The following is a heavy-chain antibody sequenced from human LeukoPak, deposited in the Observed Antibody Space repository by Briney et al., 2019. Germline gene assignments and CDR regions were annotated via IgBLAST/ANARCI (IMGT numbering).Heavy chain of an antibody. Sequence: KTSETLSLTRAVYGGSFSGYCWSWIRQPPGKGLEWIGEINHSGSTNYNPSLKSRVTISVDTSKNQFSLKLSSVTAADTAVYYCARGYGSGSYYKRYFDYWGQGTLVTVSS. V-gene: IGHV4-34*01. J-gene: IGHJ4*02. D-gene: IGHD3-10*01. CDR3: ARGYGSGSYYKRYFDY. CDR2: INHSGST. CDR1: GGSFSGYC.